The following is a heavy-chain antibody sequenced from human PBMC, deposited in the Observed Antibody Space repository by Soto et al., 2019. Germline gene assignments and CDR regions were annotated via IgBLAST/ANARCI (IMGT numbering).Heavy chain of an antibody. V-gene: IGHV3-23*01. Sequence: EVQLLESGGGLVRPGGSLRLSCAASGITFTTYAMSWVRQAPGKGLEWVSTLSANSRDIYYADSVKGRFTISRDNSKNTRYQQMNSLRAEDTAVYYCAKVRSGWYHNPNWFDPWGQGTLVTVSS. CDR2: LSANSRDI. CDR3: AKVRSGWYHNPNWFDP. D-gene: IGHD6-19*01. J-gene: IGHJ5*02. CDR1: GITFTTYA.